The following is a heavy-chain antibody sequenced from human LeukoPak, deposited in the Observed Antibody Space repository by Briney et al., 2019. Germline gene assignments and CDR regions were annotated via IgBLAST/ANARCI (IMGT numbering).Heavy chain of an antibody. CDR1: GFNFYDYA. D-gene: IGHD2-8*01. CDR3: AKDIQFPDLTKSPDY. J-gene: IGHJ4*02. CDR2: ISGDGGST. Sequence: GGSLRLSCAASGFNFYDYAMHWVRQAPGKGLEWVSLISGDGGSTYYADSVKGRFTISRDNSKNSLYLQMNSLRTEDTALYYCAKDIQFPDLTKSPDYWGQGTLVTVSS. V-gene: IGHV3-43*02.